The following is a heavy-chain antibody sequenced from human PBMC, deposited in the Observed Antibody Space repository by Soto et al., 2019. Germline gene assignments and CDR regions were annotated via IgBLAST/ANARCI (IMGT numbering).Heavy chain of an antibody. V-gene: IGHV1-3*01. CDR1: GYTFTSYA. Sequence: ALVKVSCKASGYTFTSYAMHWVRQAPGQRLEWMGWINAGNGNTKYSQKFQGRVTITRDTSASTAYMELSSLRSEDTAVYYCARSIVVVTALDYWGQGTLVTVS. CDR3: ARSIVVVTALDY. D-gene: IGHD2-21*02. J-gene: IGHJ4*02. CDR2: INAGNGNT.